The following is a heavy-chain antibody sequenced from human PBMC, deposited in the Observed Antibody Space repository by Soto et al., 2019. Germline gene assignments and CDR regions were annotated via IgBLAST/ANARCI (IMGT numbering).Heavy chain of an antibody. V-gene: IGHV3-30-3*01. J-gene: IGHJ6*02. D-gene: IGHD6-13*01. CDR3: ARDWGIAAAGTIYYYYGMDV. CDR2: ISYDGSNK. Sequence: GGSLRLSCAASGFTFSSYAMHWVRRAPGKGLGWVAFISYDGSNKYYADSVKGRFTISRDNSKNTLYLQMNSLRAEDTAVYYCARDWGIAAAGTIYYYYGMDVWGQGTTVTVSS. CDR1: GFTFSSYA.